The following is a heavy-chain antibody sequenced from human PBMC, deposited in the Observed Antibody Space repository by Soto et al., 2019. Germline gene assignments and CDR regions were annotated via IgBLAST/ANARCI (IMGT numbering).Heavy chain of an antibody. D-gene: IGHD6-13*01. CDR1: GFSLSTRGLG. CDR3: AHIGVSRWFDF. CDR2: IYWDDDK. J-gene: IGHJ4*02. V-gene: IGHV2-5*02. Sequence: SGPTLVNPTQTLTLTCTFSGFSLSTRGLGVGWIRQPPGKALEWLALIYWDDDKRYSPSLKTRLTITKDTSKNQVVLTMTNMDPLDTATYSCAHIGVSRWFDFWGQGTLVTVSS.